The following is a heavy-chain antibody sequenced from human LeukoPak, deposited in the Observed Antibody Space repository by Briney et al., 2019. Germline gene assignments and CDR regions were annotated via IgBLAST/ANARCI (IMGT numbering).Heavy chain of an antibody. J-gene: IGHJ4*02. CDR1: GFTFSGYW. V-gene: IGHV3-74*01. CDR3: ARDSRWYNGRYYDAGIDH. Sequence: GGSLRLSCTGSGFTFSGYWMHWVRQAPGKGLVWVSRINSDGRDMSYADSVKGRFTISRDNAKNTVYLQMNSLRAEDTAVYYCARDSRWYNGRYYDAGIDHWGQGTLVTVSS. D-gene: IGHD1-26*01. CDR2: INSDGRDM.